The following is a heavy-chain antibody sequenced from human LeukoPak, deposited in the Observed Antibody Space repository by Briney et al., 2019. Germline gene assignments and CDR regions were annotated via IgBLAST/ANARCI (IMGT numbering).Heavy chain of an antibody. CDR3: ATTVTTVAGTIAFDI. CDR2: INPSGGGT. D-gene: IGHD6-19*01. Sequence: GASVKVSCKASGYTFTSYNMHCVRQAPGQGLERMGVINPSGGGTSYAQKFKGRVTMTRDTSTSTVYMELSSLISEDTAVYYCATTVTTVAGTIAFDIWGQGTMVTVSS. J-gene: IGHJ3*02. V-gene: IGHV1-46*01. CDR1: GYTFTSYN.